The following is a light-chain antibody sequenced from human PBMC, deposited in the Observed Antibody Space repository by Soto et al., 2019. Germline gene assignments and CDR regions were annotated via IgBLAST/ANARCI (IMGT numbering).Light chain of an antibody. Sequence: QSALTQPRSVSGSPGQSVTISCTGTSSDVGGYNYVSWYQQHPGKAPKLMIYDVGKWPSGVPDRFSGSKSDNTASLTISGLQAEDEAHYYCCSYEGSYTRVFGTGTKVTVL. J-gene: IGLJ1*01. CDR1: SSDVGGYNY. CDR3: CSYEGSYTRV. CDR2: DVG. V-gene: IGLV2-11*01.